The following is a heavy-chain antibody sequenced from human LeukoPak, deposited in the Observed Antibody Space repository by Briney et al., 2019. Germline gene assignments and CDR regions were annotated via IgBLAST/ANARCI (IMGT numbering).Heavy chain of an antibody. CDR1: GFTVSSNY. CDR2: IYSGGST. CDR3: ARLRKIPALSH. V-gene: IGHV3-66*04. J-gene: IGHJ4*02. Sequence: GESLRLSCAASGFTVSSNYMSWVRQAPGKGLEWVSVIYSGGSTYYADSVEGRFTISRDNAKNSLYLQMNSLRAEDTAVYYCARLRKIPALSHWGQGTLVTVSS. D-gene: IGHD2-21*01.